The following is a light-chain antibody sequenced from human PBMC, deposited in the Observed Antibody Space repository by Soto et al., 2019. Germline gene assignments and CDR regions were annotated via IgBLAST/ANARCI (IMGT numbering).Light chain of an antibody. CDR3: MQTVQTPIT. J-gene: IGKJ5*01. CDR2: GGS. CDR1: LSLLRSNGYNY. V-gene: IGKV2-28*01. Sequence: DIVMTQSPLSLPVTPGDPASISFRASLSLLRSNGYNYFNWYLQRPGQSPHLLIYGGSNVAPGVPDRFSGSGSGTDFTLRISRVEADDVGVYYCMQTVQTPITFGQGTRLEIK.